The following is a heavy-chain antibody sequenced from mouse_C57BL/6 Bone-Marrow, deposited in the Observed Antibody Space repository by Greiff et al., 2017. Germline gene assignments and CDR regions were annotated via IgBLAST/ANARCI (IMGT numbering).Heavy chain of an antibody. CDR2: ISSGGSYT. CDR1: GFTFSSYG. Sequence: DVMLVESGGDLVKPGGSLKLSCAASGFTFSSYGMSWVRQTPDKRLEWVATISSGGSYTYYPDSVKGRFTISRDNAKNTLYLQMSSLKSEDTAMYYCARRRITTGRYFDVWGTGTTVTVSS. V-gene: IGHV5-6*02. CDR3: ARRRITTGRYFDV. D-gene: IGHD1-1*01. J-gene: IGHJ1*03.